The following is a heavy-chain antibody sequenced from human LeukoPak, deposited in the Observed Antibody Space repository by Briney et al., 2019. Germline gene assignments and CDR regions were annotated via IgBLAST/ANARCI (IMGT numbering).Heavy chain of an antibody. CDR2: IYTSGST. CDR3: ARAHYTMVRGPNWFDP. J-gene: IGHJ5*02. V-gene: IGHV4-4*07. CDR1: GGSISSYY. Sequence: SETLSLTCTVSGGSISSYYWSWIRQPAGKGLEWIGRIYTSGSTNYNPSLKSRVTISVDTSKNQFSLKLSSVTAADMAVYYCARAHYTMVRGPNWFDPWGQGTLVTVSS. D-gene: IGHD3-10*01.